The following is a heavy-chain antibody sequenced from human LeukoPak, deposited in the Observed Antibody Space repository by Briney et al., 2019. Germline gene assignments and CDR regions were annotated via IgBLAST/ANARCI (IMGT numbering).Heavy chain of an antibody. V-gene: IGHV3-53*01. CDR2: IYSGGST. Sequence: GGSLRLSCAASGFTVSSNYMSWVRQAPGKGLEWVSVIYSGGSTYYADSVKGRFTISRDNSKNTLYLQMNSLRAEDTAVYYCAGEVVVAATPLGYWGQGTLVTVSS. D-gene: IGHD2-15*01. CDR1: GFTVSSNY. J-gene: IGHJ4*02. CDR3: AGEVVVAATPLGY.